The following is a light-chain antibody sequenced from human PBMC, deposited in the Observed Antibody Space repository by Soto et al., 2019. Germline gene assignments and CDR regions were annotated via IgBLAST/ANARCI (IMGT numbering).Light chain of an antibody. CDR3: QQHGSSPG. Sequence: EIVLTQSPATLSLSPGERATLSCRASQSVHSNYLAWYQQKPGQAPRLLIYAAFSRATSIPDRFSGSGSGTDFPLTINRLEPEDFAVYYWQQHGSSPGFGPGTRVDIK. V-gene: IGKV3-20*01. J-gene: IGKJ3*01. CDR2: AAF. CDR1: QSVHSNY.